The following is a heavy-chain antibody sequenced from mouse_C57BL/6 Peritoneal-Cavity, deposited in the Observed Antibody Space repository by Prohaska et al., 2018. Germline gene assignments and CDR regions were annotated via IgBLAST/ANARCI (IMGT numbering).Heavy chain of an antibody. Sequence: GSRCLSCEGSGSTFSGFWMSWVRQTPGKTLEWIGDINSDGSAINYAPSIKDRFTIFRDNDKSTLYLQMSNVRSEDTATYFCMRYGSYWYFDVWGTGTTVTVSS. CDR3: MRYGSYWYFDV. CDR1: GSTFSGFW. V-gene: IGHV11-2*01. J-gene: IGHJ1*03. D-gene: IGHD4-1*01. CDR2: INSDGSAI.